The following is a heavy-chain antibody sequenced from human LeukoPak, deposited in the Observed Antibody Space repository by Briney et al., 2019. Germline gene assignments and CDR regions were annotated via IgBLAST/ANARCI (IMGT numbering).Heavy chain of an antibody. Sequence: PGGSLRLSCAGSGFNVSRNYMSWVRQAPGKGLEWVSVIYSGGTTYYGDSVKGRFTISRDNSKNTLYLQMNSLRAEDTAVYYCTKGTIWLPFDYWGQGTLVTVSS. CDR3: TKGTIWLPFDY. J-gene: IGHJ4*02. CDR1: GFNVSRNY. V-gene: IGHV3-53*01. D-gene: IGHD5-18*01. CDR2: IYSGGTT.